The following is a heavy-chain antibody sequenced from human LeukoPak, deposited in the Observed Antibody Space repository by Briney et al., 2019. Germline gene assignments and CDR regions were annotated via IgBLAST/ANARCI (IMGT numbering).Heavy chain of an antibody. D-gene: IGHD6-19*01. CDR2: IYYSGST. CDR1: GGSISSYY. V-gene: IGHV4-59*01. Sequence: SETLSLTCTVSGGSISSYYWSWIRQPPGKGLEWIGYIYYSGSTNYNPSLKSRVTISVDTSKNQFSLKLSSVTAADTAVYYCARDGYSGGWHDYWGQGTLVTVSS. J-gene: IGHJ4*02. CDR3: ARDGYSGGWHDY.